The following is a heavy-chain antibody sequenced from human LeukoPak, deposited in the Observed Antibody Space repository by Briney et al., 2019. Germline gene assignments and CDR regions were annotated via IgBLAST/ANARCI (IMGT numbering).Heavy chain of an antibody. D-gene: IGHD6-6*01. CDR3: ARGVARRSYYYYYGMDV. CDR2: INPNSGGT. V-gene: IGHV1-2*02. J-gene: IGHJ6*02. Sequence: ASVKVSCKASGYTFTGYYMHWVRQAPGQGLEWMGWINPNSGGTNYAQKFQGRVTMTRDTSISTAYMELSRLRSDDTAVYYYARGVARRSYYYYYGMDVWGQGTTVTVSS. CDR1: GYTFTGYY.